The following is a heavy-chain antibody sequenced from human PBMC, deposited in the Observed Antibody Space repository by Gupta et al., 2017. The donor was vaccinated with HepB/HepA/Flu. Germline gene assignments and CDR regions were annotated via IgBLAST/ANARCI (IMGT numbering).Heavy chain of an antibody. Sequence: EEQLLESGGGLVQPGGSLRLSCAASEFTFSGYAMSWVRQAPGKGLEWVSSISGSGASTYYADSVKGRFTISRDNSKNTLYLQMNSLRAEDTAVYYCAKMACSRPSCYTFQWYFDLWGRGTLVTVSS. D-gene: IGHD2-2*01. CDR1: EFTFSGYA. V-gene: IGHV3-23*01. CDR2: ISGSGAST. J-gene: IGHJ2*01. CDR3: AKMACSRPSCYTFQWYFDL.